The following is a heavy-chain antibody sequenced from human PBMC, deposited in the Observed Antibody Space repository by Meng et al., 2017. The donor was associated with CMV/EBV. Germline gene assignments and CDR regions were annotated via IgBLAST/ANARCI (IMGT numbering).Heavy chain of an antibody. CDR2: IANKARGYTT. CDR3: TRDRLISTYLGMAV. D-gene: IGHD2-8*01. J-gene: IGHJ6*02. CDR1: FTFSDTY. Sequence: FTFSDTYMHWVRQAPGKGLEWVGHIANKARGYTTEYAPSVKGRFTISRDDSKNSLYLQMNSLKTEDTAVYYCTRDRLISTYLGMAVWGQGTTVTVSS. V-gene: IGHV3-72*01.